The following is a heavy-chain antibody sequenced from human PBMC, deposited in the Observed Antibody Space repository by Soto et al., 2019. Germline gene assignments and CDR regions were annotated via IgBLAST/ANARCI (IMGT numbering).Heavy chain of an antibody. CDR3: ARAPYCTGGSCSSRVPDY. Sequence: EVQLVESGGGLVQPGGTLRLSCAASGFTFSGYWMSWVRQAPGKGLEWVANIKRDGSEIYYVDSVKGRFTISRDNAKDSLYLQMNSLRAEVTAVYYCARAPYCTGGSCSSRVPDYWGQGTLVTVSS. J-gene: IGHJ4*02. CDR2: IKRDGSEI. D-gene: IGHD2-15*01. CDR1: GFTFSGYW. V-gene: IGHV3-7*03.